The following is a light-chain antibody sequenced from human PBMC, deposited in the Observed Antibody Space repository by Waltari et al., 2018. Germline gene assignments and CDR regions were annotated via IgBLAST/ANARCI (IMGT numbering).Light chain of an antibody. Sequence: QSVPTQPPSASGTPGQRVSISCSGSSSNIGSKFVSWYQQLPGSAPKLLIIRNTHGSPGVPDRFSASKSGTSASLAISGLRSDDEGYYYCASWDDSLSHWVFGGGTKVTVL. CDR1: SSNIGSKF. CDR3: ASWDDSLSHWV. V-gene: IGLV1-47*01. CDR2: RNT. J-gene: IGLJ3*02.